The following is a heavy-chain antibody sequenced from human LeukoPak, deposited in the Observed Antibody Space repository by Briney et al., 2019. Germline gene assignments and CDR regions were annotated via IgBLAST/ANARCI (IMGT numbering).Heavy chain of an antibody. J-gene: IGHJ3*02. CDR2: IKQDGSEK. CDR3: AKDQGYCSSTSCYVDAFDI. CDR1: GFTFSSYW. D-gene: IGHD2-2*01. V-gene: IGHV3-7*01. Sequence: PGGSLRLSCAASGFTFSSYWMSWVRQAPGKGLEWVANIKQDGSEKYYVDSVKGRFTISRDNSKNTLYLQMNSLRAEDTAVYYCAKDQGYCSSTSCYVDAFDIWGQGTMVTVSS.